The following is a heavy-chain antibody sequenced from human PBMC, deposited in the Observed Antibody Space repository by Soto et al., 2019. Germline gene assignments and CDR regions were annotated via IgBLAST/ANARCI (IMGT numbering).Heavy chain of an antibody. CDR3: AKNQGVELVPLATVDWFDP. CDR1: GFIFENFG. D-gene: IGHD1-26*01. V-gene: IGHV3-23*01. Sequence: GGSLRLSCAASGFIFENFGMSWVRQAPGKGLEWISSISGSGFKKYYADSVKGRFTISRDNSKSTVYLELNNLSTEDTAVYHCAKNQGVELVPLATVDWFDPWGQGSVVTVSS. J-gene: IGHJ5*02. CDR2: ISGSGFKK.